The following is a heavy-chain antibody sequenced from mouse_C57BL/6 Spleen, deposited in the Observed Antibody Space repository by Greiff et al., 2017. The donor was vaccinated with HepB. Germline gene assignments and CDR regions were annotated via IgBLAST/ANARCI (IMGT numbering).Heavy chain of an antibody. J-gene: IGHJ4*01. CDR3: ARSITTVVAGDYAMDY. V-gene: IGHV1-66*01. Sequence: VQLQESGPELVKPGASVKISCKASGYSFTSYYIHWVKQRPGQGLEWIGWIYPGSGNTKYNEKFKGKATLTADTSSSTAYMQLSSLTSEDSAVYYCARSITTVVAGDYAMDYWGQGTSVTVSS. D-gene: IGHD1-1*01. CDR1: GYSFTSYY. CDR2: IYPGSGNT.